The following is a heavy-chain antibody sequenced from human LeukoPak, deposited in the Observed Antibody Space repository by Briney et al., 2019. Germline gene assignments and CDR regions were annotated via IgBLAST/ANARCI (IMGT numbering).Heavy chain of an antibody. Sequence: GGSLRLSCEASGFTFSTYAMSWVRQTPGKGLEWVAAISGDNPGTYHASSVRGRLTISRDNSKNTVHLQMNALRAEDAAIYYCAKASVGHCSGAFCYHFDSWGQGTLVTVSS. D-gene: IGHD2-15*01. CDR2: ISGDNPGT. V-gene: IGHV3-23*01. J-gene: IGHJ4*02. CDR3: AKASVGHCSGAFCYHFDS. CDR1: GFTFSTYA.